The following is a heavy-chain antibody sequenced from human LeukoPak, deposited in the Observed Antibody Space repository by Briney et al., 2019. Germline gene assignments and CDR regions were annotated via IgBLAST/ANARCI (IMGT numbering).Heavy chain of an antibody. CDR1: GFTFSSYS. CDR3: ARDERVAEGAVAGPDAFDI. J-gene: IGHJ3*02. CDR2: ISSSSSYI. Sequence: GGSLRLSCAASGFTFSSYSMNWVRQAPGKGLEWVSSISSSSSYIYYADSVKGRFTISRDNAKNSLYLQMDSLRAEDTAVYYCARDERVAEGAVAGPDAFDIWGQGTMVTVSS. D-gene: IGHD6-19*01. V-gene: IGHV3-21*01.